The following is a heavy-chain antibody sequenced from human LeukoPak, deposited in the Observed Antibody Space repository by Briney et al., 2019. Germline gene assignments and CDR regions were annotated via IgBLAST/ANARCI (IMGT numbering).Heavy chain of an antibody. CDR1: GYTFTSYG. Sequence: ASVKVSCKASGYTFTSYGISWVRQAPGQGLEWMGWISAYDGNTNYAQKFQGRVSMATDTSTSTAYMELRSLRSDDTAVFHCARVILRGGQDGFDIWGQGTMVTVSS. CDR3: ARVILRGGQDGFDI. D-gene: IGHD2-21*02. CDR2: ISAYDGNT. V-gene: IGHV1-18*01. J-gene: IGHJ3*02.